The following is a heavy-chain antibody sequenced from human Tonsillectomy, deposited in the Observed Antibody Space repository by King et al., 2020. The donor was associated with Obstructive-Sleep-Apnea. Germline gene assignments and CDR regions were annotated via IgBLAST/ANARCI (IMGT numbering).Heavy chain of an antibody. CDR2: ISGYDVST. J-gene: IGHJ6*02. Sequence: VQLVESGGGLVQPGGSLRLSCAASGFTFSSYAMSWVRQAPGKGLEWVTSISGYDVSTYYADSVKGRFTISRDNSKNTLYLQMNSLRAEDTAVYYCARGREQQLVYYGMDVWGQGTTVTVSS. CDR3: ARGREQQLVYYGMDV. CDR1: GFTFSSYA. D-gene: IGHD6-13*01. V-gene: IGHV3-23*04.